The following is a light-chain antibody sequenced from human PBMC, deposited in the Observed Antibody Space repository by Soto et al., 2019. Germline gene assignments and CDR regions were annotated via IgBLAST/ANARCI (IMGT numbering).Light chain of an antibody. Sequence: EIVLTQSPGTLSLSPGERATLSCRASQSVSSSYLAWYQQKPGQAPRLPIYGASSRATGIPDRFSGSGSGTDFTLTISRLEPEDFAVYYCQQYGSSAMYTFGQGTKLEIK. V-gene: IGKV3-20*01. CDR1: QSVSSSY. CDR3: QQYGSSAMYT. J-gene: IGKJ2*01. CDR2: GAS.